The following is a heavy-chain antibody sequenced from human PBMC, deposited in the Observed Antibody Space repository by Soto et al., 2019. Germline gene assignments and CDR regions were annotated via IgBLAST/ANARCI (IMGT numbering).Heavy chain of an antibody. D-gene: IGHD3-10*01. CDR1: GFTFSSYE. J-gene: IGHJ2*01. Sequence: GGSLRLSCAASGFTFSSYEMNWVRQAPGKGLEWVSYISSSGSTIYYADSVKGRFTISRDNAKNSLYLQMNSLRAEDPAVYYCARVLLGHYGFDLWGRGTLVTVSS. V-gene: IGHV3-48*03. CDR2: ISSSGSTI. CDR3: ARVLLGHYGFDL.